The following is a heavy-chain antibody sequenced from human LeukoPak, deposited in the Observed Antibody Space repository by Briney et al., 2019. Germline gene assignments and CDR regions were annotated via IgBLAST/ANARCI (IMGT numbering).Heavy chain of an antibody. CDR3: TTLGYHLDS. J-gene: IGHJ4*02. D-gene: IGHD3-16*02. CDR2: IAGSDSTI. V-gene: IGHV3-48*03. CDR1: GFDFGAYK. Sequence: GGSLRLSCAASGFDFGAYKMNWVRQAPGKGLEWVAYIAGSDSTIYYADSVRGRFTISRDNAKKSLYLQMSSLRAEDTALYYCTTLGYHLDSWGQGTLVTVSS.